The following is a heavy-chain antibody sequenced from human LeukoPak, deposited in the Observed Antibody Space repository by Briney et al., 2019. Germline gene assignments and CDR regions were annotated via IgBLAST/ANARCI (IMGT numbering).Heavy chain of an antibody. Sequence: SETLSLTCTVSGDSIRSFNWNWIRQPPGKGLEWIGYIYYSGSTNYNPSLKSRAIISVDTSKNQISLKLSSVTAADTAVYYCARGNYGDYDWDYWGQGTLVTVSS. CDR1: GDSIRSFN. J-gene: IGHJ4*02. V-gene: IGHV4-59*12. D-gene: IGHD4-17*01. CDR2: IYYSGST. CDR3: ARGNYGDYDWDY.